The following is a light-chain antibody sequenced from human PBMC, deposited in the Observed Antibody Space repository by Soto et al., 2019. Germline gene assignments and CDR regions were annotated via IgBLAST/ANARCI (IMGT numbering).Light chain of an antibody. CDR2: GIS. Sequence: IVLTQSPGTLSLSPVERATLFFRASQSVTSNYFAWYQQKPGQAPRLLIYGISDRATGIPDRFSGSGSGTDFTLTISRLEPEDFAVYYCQKYGSSPTFGQGTRLEIK. CDR1: QSVTSNY. V-gene: IGKV3-20*01. CDR3: QKYGSSPT. J-gene: IGKJ5*01.